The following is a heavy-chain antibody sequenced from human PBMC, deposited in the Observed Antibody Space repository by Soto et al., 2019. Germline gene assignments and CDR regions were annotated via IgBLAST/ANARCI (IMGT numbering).Heavy chain of an antibody. CDR1: GYTFTSYG. D-gene: IGHD1-20*01. CDR2: ISAYNGNT. V-gene: IGHV1-18*01. J-gene: IGHJ5*02. Sequence: ASVKLSCKASGYTFTSYGISWVRQAPVQGLEWMGWISAYNGNTNYAQKLQGRVTMTTDTSTSTAYMELRSLRSDDTAVYYCARDWLIRTLQYNGNDGWGFYPWGQGTLVTVSS. CDR3: ARDWLIRTLQYNGNDGWGFYP.